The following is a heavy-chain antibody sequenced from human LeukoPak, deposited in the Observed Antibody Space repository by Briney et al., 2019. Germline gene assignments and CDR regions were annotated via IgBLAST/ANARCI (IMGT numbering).Heavy chain of an antibody. CDR3: AKDRPNYYDSSGYYYPDQDNDAFDI. Sequence: PGGSLRLSCAASGISFSTSWMNWVRQAPGKGLEWVSGITGRGENIYYAGSVKGRFTISRDNPKNTLYLQMNSLRAEDTAVYYCAKDRPNYYDSSGYYYPDQDNDAFDIWGQGTMVTVSS. J-gene: IGHJ3*02. CDR2: ITGRGENI. D-gene: IGHD3-22*01. V-gene: IGHV3-23*01. CDR1: GISFSTSW.